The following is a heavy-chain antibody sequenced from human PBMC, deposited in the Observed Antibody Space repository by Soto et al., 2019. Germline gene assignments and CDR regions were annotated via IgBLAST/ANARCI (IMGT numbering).Heavy chain of an antibody. Sequence: KESGPTLVQPTQTLTLTCSCSGFSLTTGGMGVGWIRQPPGKALEWLALIYWDDDKGYSPSLKSRLTITKDTSKNQVVLTMTKMDPVDTATYYCARIYCAGGNCYRRGGFYYGMDVWGQGTTVTVS. CDR1: GFSLTTGGMG. J-gene: IGHJ6*02. V-gene: IGHV2-5*02. CDR2: IYWDDDK. CDR3: ARIYCAGGNCYRRGGFYYGMDV. D-gene: IGHD2-8*02.